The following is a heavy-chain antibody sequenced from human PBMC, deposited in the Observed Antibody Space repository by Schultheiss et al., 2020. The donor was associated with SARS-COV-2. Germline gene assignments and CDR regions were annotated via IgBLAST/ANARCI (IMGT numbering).Heavy chain of an antibody. D-gene: IGHD3-22*01. CDR2: INWNSGSI. J-gene: IGHJ4*02. V-gene: IGHV3-9*01. CDR1: GLTFDDYA. CDR3: AKNYYDSSGYYDY. Sequence: GGSLRLSCVVSGLTFDDYAMHWVRQAPGKGLEWVAGINWNSGSIGYADSVKGRFTISRDNAKNSLYLQMNSLRAEDTALYYCAKNYYDSSGYYDYWGQGTLVTVSS.